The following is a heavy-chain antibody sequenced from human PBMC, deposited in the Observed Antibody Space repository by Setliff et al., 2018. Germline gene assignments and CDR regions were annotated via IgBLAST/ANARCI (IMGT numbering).Heavy chain of an antibody. V-gene: IGHV4-61*08. D-gene: IGHD5-18*01. CDR3: AREHGYSYGQTYYSYGMDV. J-gene: IGHJ6*02. CDR1: GGSISSGGYY. CDR2: IYYSGST. Sequence: SETLSLTCTVSGGSISSGGYYWSWIRQHPGKGLEWIGYIYYSGSTNYNPSLKSRVTISVDTSKNQFSLKLSSVTAADTAVYYCAREHGYSYGQTYYSYGMDVWGQGTTVTVSS.